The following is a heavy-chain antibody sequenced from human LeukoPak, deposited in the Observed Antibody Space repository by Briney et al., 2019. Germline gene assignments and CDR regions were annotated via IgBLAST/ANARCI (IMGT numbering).Heavy chain of an antibody. Sequence: ASVKVSCKASGGTFSSYAISWVRQAPGQGLEWMGGIIPIFGTANYAQKFQGRVTITADKSTSTAYMELSSLRSEDTAVYYCASLRGYSGYDLDGHYFDYWGQGTLVTVSS. CDR1: GGTFSSYA. D-gene: IGHD5-12*01. V-gene: IGHV1-69*06. CDR3: ASLRGYSGYDLDGHYFDY. J-gene: IGHJ4*02. CDR2: IIPIFGTA.